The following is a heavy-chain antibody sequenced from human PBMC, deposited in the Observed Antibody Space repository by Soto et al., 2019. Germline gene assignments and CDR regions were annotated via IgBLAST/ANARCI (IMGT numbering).Heavy chain of an antibody. J-gene: IGHJ6*02. CDR2: INSDGSST. CDR1: GFTFSSYW. CDR3: ASLGDYYYYYGMDV. D-gene: IGHD4-17*01. Sequence: EVQLVESGGGLVQPGGSLRLSCAASGFTFSSYWMHWVRQAPGKGLVWVSRINSDGSSTSYADSVKGRFTISRDNAKNTLYLQMNSLRAEDTAVYYCASLGDYYYYYGMDVWGQGTTVTVSS. V-gene: IGHV3-74*01.